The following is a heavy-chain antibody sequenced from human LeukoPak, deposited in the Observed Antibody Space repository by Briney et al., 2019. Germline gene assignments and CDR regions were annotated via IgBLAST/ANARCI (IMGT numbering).Heavy chain of an antibody. V-gene: IGHV1-24*01. J-gene: IGHJ6*02. CDR3: ATTSLGYCSSTSCPRGMDV. D-gene: IGHD2-2*01. CDR1: GYTLTELS. CDR2: FDPEDGET. Sequence: ASAKVSCKVSGYTLTELSMHWVRQAPGKGLEWMGGFDPEDGETIYAQKFQGRVTMTEDTSTDTAYMELSSLRSEDTAVYYCATTSLGYCSSTSCPRGMDVWGQGTTVTVSS.